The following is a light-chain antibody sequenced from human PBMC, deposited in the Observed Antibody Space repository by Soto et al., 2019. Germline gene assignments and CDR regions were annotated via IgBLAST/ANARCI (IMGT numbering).Light chain of an antibody. CDR2: VNN. CDR3: QSYDSSLSGSV. V-gene: IGLV1-40*01. Sequence: QSVLTQPPSASGTPGQRVTISCSGSTSNLGSHFVYWYQQLPGTAPKLLIYVNNNRPSGVPDRFSGSKSGTSASLAITGLQAEDEADYYCQSYDSSLSGSVFGGGTQLTVL. J-gene: IGLJ2*01. CDR1: TSNLGSHF.